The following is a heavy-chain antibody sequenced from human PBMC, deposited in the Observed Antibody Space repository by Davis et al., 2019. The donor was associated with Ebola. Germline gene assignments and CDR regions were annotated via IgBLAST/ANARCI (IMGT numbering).Heavy chain of an antibody. Sequence: ASVQVSCKASGFTLTKYAIHCVRQAPGQRLEWLGLVPGGNGNTKYSQRFQGRVTITTDTSANTVYLDLTSLRSEDTAVFYCARASFGYNSGWYADYWGPGSLVTVSS. CDR1: GFTLTKYA. D-gene: IGHD6-19*01. V-gene: IGHV1-3*01. CDR3: ARASFGYNSGWYADY. J-gene: IGHJ4*02. CDR2: VPGGNGNT.